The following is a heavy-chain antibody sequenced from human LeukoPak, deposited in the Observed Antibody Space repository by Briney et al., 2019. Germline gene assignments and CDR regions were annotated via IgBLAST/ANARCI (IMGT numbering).Heavy chain of an antibody. CDR1: GFTFSSYA. D-gene: IGHD4-17*01. Sequence: GGSLRLSCAASGFTFSSYAMSWVRQAPGKGLEWVSAISGSGGSTYYTDSVKGRFTISRDNSKNTLYLQTNSLRAEDTAVYYCAKGPAVTTDFDYWGQGTLVTVSS. CDR3: AKGPAVTTDFDY. CDR2: ISGSGGST. V-gene: IGHV3-23*01. J-gene: IGHJ4*02.